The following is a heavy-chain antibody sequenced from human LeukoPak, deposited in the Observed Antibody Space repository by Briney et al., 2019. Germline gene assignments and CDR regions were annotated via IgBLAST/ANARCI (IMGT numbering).Heavy chain of an antibody. J-gene: IGHJ6*02. Sequence: SVKVSCKASGGTFSSYAISWVRQAPGQGLEWMGRIIPILGIANYAQKFQGRVTIAADKSTSTAYMELSSLRSEDTAVYYCARVGVGLDYYYGMDAWGQGTTVTVSS. D-gene: IGHD3-16*01. V-gene: IGHV1-69*04. CDR3: ARVGVGLDYYYGMDA. CDR2: IIPILGIA. CDR1: GGTFSSYA.